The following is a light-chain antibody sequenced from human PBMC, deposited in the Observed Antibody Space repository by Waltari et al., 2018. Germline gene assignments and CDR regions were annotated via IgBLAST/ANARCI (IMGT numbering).Light chain of an antibody. V-gene: IGKV3-15*01. CDR2: GAY. CDR3: QQYNNWPPLT. J-gene: IGKJ4*01. Sequence: EIVMTQSPATLSVSPGERATLSCRASQSVSSNLAWYQQKPGQAHRLLIYGAYNRATGIPARFSGSGSGTEFTLTISSMQSEDFAVYYCQQYNNWPPLTFGGGTKVEIK. CDR1: QSVSSN.